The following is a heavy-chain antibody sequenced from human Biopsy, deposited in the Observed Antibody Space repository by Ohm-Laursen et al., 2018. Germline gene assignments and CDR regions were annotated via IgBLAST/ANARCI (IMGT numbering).Heavy chain of an antibody. V-gene: IGHV1-24*01. CDR2: FDREERKT. CDR1: GYTLTELS. CDR3: AADINVWNVNY. J-gene: IGHJ4*02. Sequence: SVKVSCKVSGYTLTELSIHWVRQTGGKGLEWMGGFDREERKTVYAEKFQGIVTMTEDTSTDTVYMEVTSLRSEDTAVYYCAADINVWNVNYWGQGTQVTASS. D-gene: IGHD1-1*01.